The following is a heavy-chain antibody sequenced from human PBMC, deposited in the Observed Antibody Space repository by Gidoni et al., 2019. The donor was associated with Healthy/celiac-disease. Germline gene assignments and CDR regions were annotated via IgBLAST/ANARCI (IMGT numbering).Heavy chain of an antibody. CDR1: GLTFGSYG. J-gene: IGHJ5*02. D-gene: IGHD2-8*02. CDR2: ISYDGSNK. CDR3: AKGAGGFGFDP. V-gene: IGHV3-30*18. Sequence: QVQLVESGGGVVQHGRALRLSCAASGLTFGSYGLHWVRQAPGKGLEWVAVISYDGSNKYYADSVKGRFTISRDNSKNTLYLQMNSLRAEDTAVYYCAKGAGGFGFDPWGQGTLVTVSS.